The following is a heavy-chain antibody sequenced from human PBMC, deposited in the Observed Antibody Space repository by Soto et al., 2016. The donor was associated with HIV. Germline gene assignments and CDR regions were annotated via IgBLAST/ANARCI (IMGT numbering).Heavy chain of an antibody. CDR3: AKSPLRTNSGYGLGDY. D-gene: IGHD5-12*01. CDR1: RFTFSSYA. Sequence: EVQLLESGGGLVQPGGSLRLSCAASRFTFSSYAMSWVRQAPGKGLEWVSVISGSGGSTYYADSVKGRFTISRDNSKNTLYLQMNSLRAEDTAVYYCAKSPLRTNSGYGLGDYWGQGTLVTVSS. J-gene: IGHJ4*02. CDR2: ISGSGGST. V-gene: IGHV3-23*01.